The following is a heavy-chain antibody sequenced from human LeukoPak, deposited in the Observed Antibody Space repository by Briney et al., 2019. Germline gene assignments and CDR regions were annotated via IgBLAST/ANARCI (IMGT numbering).Heavy chain of an antibody. CDR1: GYTFTGYY. Sequence: GASVKVSCKASGYTFTGYYIHWVRQATGQGLEWMGWMNPNSGNTGYAQKFQGRVTMTRNTSISTAYMELSSLRSEDTAVYYCAREAHYYGSGSYSKGYYYYYMDVWGKGTTVTISS. V-gene: IGHV1-8*02. CDR2: MNPNSGNT. J-gene: IGHJ6*03. CDR3: AREAHYYGSGSYSKGYYYYYMDV. D-gene: IGHD3-10*01.